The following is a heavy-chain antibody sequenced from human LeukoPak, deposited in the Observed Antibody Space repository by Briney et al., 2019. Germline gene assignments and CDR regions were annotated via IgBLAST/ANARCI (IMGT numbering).Heavy chain of an antibody. J-gene: IGHJ4*02. CDR3: ASTDYYDSSGYWRDDY. CDR2: IYHSGST. V-gene: IGHV4-38-2*02. D-gene: IGHD3-22*01. CDR1: GYSISSGYY. Sequence: PSETLSLTCTVSGYSISSGYYWGWIRQPPGKGLEWIGSIYHSGSTYYNPSLKSRVTISVDTSKYQFSLKLSSVTAADTAVYYCASTDYYDSSGYWRDDYWGQGTLVTVSS.